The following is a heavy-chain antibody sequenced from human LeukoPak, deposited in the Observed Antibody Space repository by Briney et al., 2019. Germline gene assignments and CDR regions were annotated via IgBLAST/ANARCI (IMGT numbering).Heavy chain of an antibody. CDR2: IYSCGST. Sequence: GGSLRLSCAASGFTVSSNYMSWVRQAPGKSLEWVSVIYSCGSTYYADSVKGRFNISRDNSKNTLYLQINSLRAEDAAVYYCGRGSMVRGVTMDVWGQGTTVSVSS. CDR1: GFTVSSNY. D-gene: IGHD3-10*01. CDR3: GRGSMVRGVTMDV. J-gene: IGHJ6*02. V-gene: IGHV3-66*01.